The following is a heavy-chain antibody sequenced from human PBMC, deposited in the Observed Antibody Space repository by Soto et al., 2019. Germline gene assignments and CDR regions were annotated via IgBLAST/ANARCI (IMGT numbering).Heavy chain of an antibody. V-gene: IGHV1-18*01. CDR2: ISAYNGNT. CDR3: GGGGVGGATTYDYGY. D-gene: IGHD1-26*01. Sequence: QVQLVQSGAEVKKPGASVKVSCKASGYTFTSYGISWVRQAPGQGLEWMGWISAYNGNTNYAQKLQGRVTMTTDTSTSTADRELRSLRSDDTAVYYGGGGGVGGATTYDYGYWGQGTLVTVSS. J-gene: IGHJ4*02. CDR1: GYTFTSYG.